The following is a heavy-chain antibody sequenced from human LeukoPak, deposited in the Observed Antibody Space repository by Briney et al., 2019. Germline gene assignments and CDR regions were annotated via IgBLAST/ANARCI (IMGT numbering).Heavy chain of an antibody. Sequence: ASVKVSCKASGYTFTSYGISWVRQAPGQGLEWMGWISAYNGNTNYAQKLQGRVTMTTDTSTSTAYMELRSLRSDDTAVYYCARDYGLYYDSSGYYAYWGQGTLVTVSS. CDR3: ARDYGLYYDSSGYYAY. J-gene: IGHJ4*02. V-gene: IGHV1-18*01. CDR2: ISAYNGNT. D-gene: IGHD3-22*01. CDR1: GYTFTSYG.